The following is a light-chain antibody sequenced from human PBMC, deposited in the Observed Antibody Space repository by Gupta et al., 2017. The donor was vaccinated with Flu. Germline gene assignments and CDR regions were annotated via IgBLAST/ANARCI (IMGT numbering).Light chain of an antibody. V-gene: IGKV1-39*01. Sequence: DIQMTQSPSSLSASVGDRVTITCRASQSISSYLNWYQQKPGKAPKLLIYAASSWQRGVTSRFSGSGSGIDXTLTISXRQHEDFATSYCQQSDSNPPYSFGXGTKLEIK. CDR3: QQSDSNPPYS. CDR1: QSISSY. J-gene: IGKJ2*03. CDR2: AAS.